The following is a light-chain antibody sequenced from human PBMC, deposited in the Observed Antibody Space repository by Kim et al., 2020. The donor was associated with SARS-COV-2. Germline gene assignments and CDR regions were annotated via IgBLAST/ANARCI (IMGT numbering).Light chain of an antibody. J-gene: IGLJ3*02. CDR2: VNS. CDR1: RSNIGTNT. V-gene: IGLV1-44*01. CDR3: VSWDDSLNGPV. Sequence: QSVLTQPPSASGTPGQRVTISCSGGRSNIGTNTVSWYQHLPGTAPKLLIEVNSRRPSGVPDRFSASKSGTSASLAISGLQSEDEADYYCVSWDDSLNGPVFGGGTRLTVL.